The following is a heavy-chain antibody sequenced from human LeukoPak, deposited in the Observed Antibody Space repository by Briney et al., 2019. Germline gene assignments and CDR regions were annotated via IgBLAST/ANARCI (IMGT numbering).Heavy chain of an antibody. Sequence: SETLSLTCTVSGGSISPYYWSWVRQPPGKGLEWIGFIYYTGSTNYSPSLKSRVTISVDTSKNQFSLKLSSVTAADTAVYYCARGFKGDYWGQGTLVTVSS. CDR1: GGSISPYY. J-gene: IGHJ4*02. CDR2: IYYTGST. CDR3: ARGFKGDY. V-gene: IGHV4-59*12.